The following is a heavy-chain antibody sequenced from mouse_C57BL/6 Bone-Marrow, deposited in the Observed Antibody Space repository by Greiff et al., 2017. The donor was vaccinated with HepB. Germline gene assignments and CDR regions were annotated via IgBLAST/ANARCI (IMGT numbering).Heavy chain of an antibody. J-gene: IGHJ1*03. D-gene: IGHD4-1*02. Sequence: QVQLQQSGPELARPWASVKISCQAFYTFSRRVHFAIRDTNYWMQWVKQRPGQGLEWIGAIYPGNGDTSYNQKFKGKATLTADKSSSTAYMQLRSLTSEDSAVYYCASQLGRNWYFDVWGTGTTVTVSS. CDR3: SEDSAVYYCASQLGRNWYFDV. V-gene: IGHV1-87*01. CDR1: YTFSRRVH. CDR2: GQGLEWIG.